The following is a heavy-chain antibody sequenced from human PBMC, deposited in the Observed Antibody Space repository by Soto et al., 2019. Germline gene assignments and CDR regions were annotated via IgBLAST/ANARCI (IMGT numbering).Heavy chain of an antibody. D-gene: IGHD2-8*01. Sequence: GASVKVSCKASGYTFTSYDINWVRQATGQGLEWMGWMNPNSGNTGYAQKFQGRVTMTRNTSISTAYMELSSLRSEDTAVYYCAVLGYCTNGVCRGYGMDVWGQGTTVTVSS. CDR1: GYTFTSYD. V-gene: IGHV1-8*01. CDR2: MNPNSGNT. J-gene: IGHJ6*02. CDR3: AVLGYCTNGVCRGYGMDV.